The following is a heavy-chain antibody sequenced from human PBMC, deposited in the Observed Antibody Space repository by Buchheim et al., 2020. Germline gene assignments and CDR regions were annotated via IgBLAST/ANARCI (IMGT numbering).Heavy chain of an antibody. CDR3: ARDKDIVLVPAADITGSGGYYYYYGMDV. CDR1: GGTFSSYA. J-gene: IGHJ6*02. CDR2: IIPIFGTA. V-gene: IGHV1-69*12. Sequence: QVQLVQSGAEVKKPGSSVKVSCKASGGTFSSYAISWVRQAPGQGLEWMGGIIPIFGTANYAQKFQGRVTITADESTSTAYMELSSLRSEDTAVYYCARDKDIVLVPAADITGSGGYYYYYGMDVWGQGTT. D-gene: IGHD2-2*01.